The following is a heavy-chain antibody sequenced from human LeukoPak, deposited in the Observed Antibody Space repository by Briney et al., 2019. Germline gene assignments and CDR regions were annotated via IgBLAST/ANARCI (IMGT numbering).Heavy chain of an antibody. Sequence: SSETLSLTCTVSGGSISSSSYYWGWIRQPPGKGLEWIGSIYYSGSTNYNPSLKSRVTISVDTSKNQFSLKLSSVTAADTAVYYCARIPSLASLYYYYYMDVWGKGTTVTISS. J-gene: IGHJ6*03. CDR2: IYYSGST. CDR3: ARIPSLASLYYYYYMDV. CDR1: GGSISSSSYY. V-gene: IGHV4-39*07. D-gene: IGHD3-3*02.